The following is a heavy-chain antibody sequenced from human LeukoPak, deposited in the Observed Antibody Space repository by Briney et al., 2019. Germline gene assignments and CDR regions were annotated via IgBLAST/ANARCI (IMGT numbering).Heavy chain of an antibody. CDR1: GFTFSSYS. J-gene: IGHJ3*02. CDR3: ARGGLNYYDSSGYSGFDI. Sequence: PGGSLRLSCAASGFTFSSYSMNWVRQAPGKGLEWVSSISSSSSYIYYADSVKGRFTISSDNAKNSLYLQMNSLRAEDTAVYYCARGGLNYYDSSGYSGFDIWGQGTMVTVSS. D-gene: IGHD3-22*01. CDR2: ISSSSSYI. V-gene: IGHV3-21*01.